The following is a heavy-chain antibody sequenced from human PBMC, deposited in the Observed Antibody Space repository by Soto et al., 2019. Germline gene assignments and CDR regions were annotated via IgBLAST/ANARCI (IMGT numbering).Heavy chain of an antibody. CDR3: ARQEIVVVPQRTYYYGMDV. V-gene: IGHV5-10-1*01. Sequence: PGESLKISCKGSGYSFTSYWISWVRQMPGKGLEWMGRIDPSDSYTNYSPSFQGHVTISADKSISTAYLQWSSLKASDTAMYYCARQEIVVVPQRTYYYGMDVWGQGTTVTVSS. CDR2: IDPSDSYT. CDR1: GYSFTSYW. J-gene: IGHJ6*02. D-gene: IGHD2-2*01.